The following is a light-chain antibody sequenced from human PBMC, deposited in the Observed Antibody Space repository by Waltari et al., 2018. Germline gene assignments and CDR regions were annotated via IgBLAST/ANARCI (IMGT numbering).Light chain of an antibody. Sequence: EMVMTQSPATLSVSPGERATLSCRASQSVSSNLAWYQQKPGQAPRLLMYGASTRATGIPARFSGSGSGTEFTLKISRVEAEDVGVYYCMHSVEWPWTVGQGTKVEVK. J-gene: IGKJ1*01. CDR1: QSVSSN. CDR3: MHSVEWPWT. CDR2: GAS. V-gene: IGKV3-15*01.